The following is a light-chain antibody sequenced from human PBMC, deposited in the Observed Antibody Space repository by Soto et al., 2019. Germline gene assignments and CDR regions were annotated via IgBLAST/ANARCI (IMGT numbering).Light chain of an antibody. CDR2: EVS. J-gene: IGLJ1*01. CDR1: NSDVGDYNY. Sequence: QSALTRPASVSGSPGQSITISCTGTNSDVGDYNYVSWYQRHPGKAPKVMIYEVSNRPSGVSNRFSGSKSGNTASLTISGLQAEDEADYYCSSYTSSATFVFGTGTKVTV. CDR3: SSYTSSATFV. V-gene: IGLV2-14*01.